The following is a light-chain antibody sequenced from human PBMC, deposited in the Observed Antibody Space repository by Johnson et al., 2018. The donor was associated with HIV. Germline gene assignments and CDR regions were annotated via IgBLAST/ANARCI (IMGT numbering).Light chain of an antibody. J-gene: IGLJ1*01. CDR2: ENN. V-gene: IGLV1-51*02. CDR1: SSNIGNNY. Sequence: QSVLTQPPSVSAAPGQKVTISCSGSSSNIGNNYVSWFQHLPGTAPKLLIYENNKRPSGIPDRFSASKSGTSATLGITGLQTGDEADYYCGTWDSSLSAGNVFGTGTKVTVL. CDR3: GTWDSSLSAGNV.